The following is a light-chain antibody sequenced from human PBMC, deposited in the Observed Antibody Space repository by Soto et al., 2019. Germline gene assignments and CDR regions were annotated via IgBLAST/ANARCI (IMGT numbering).Light chain of an antibody. CDR1: SSNIGAGYD. J-gene: IGLJ2*01. CDR3: QSYDSSLSGFVV. Sequence: QSVRTQPPSVSGAPGHRVTYSCTGSSSNIGAGYDVHWYQQLPGTAPKLLIYGNSNRPSGVPDRFSGSKSGTSASLAITGLQAEDEADYYCQSYDSSLSGFVVFGGATKLTVL. CDR2: GNS. V-gene: IGLV1-40*01.